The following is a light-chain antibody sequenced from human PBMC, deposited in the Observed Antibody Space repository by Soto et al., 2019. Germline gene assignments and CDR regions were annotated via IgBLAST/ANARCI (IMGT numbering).Light chain of an antibody. CDR1: NSDVNY. J-gene: IGLJ1*01. CDR2: EVS. V-gene: IGLV2-14*01. CDR3: SSSTSSNTFV. Sequence: QSVLTQPASVSGAPGQSITISCTGTNSDVNYVSWHQQHPGKAPKLMIYEVSYRSSGVSNRFSGSKSGNTASLTISGLQAEDEADYYCSSSTSSNTFVFGTGTKLTVL.